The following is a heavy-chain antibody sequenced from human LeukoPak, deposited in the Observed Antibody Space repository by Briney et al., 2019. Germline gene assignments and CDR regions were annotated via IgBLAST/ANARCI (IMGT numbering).Heavy chain of an antibody. CDR1: GYTFTSYG. Sequence: ASVKVSCEASGYTFTSYGISWVRQAPGQGLEWMGWISAYNGNTNYAQKLQGRVTMTTDTSTSTAYMELRSLRSDDTAVYYCARGEYCSSTSCYPGNAFDIWGQGTMVTVSS. CDR3: ARGEYCSSTSCYPGNAFDI. CDR2: ISAYNGNT. D-gene: IGHD2-2*01. V-gene: IGHV1-18*01. J-gene: IGHJ3*02.